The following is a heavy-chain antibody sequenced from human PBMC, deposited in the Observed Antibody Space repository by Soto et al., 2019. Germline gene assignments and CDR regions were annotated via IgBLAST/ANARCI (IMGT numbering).Heavy chain of an antibody. J-gene: IGHJ6*03. CDR1: GYTFTNHG. CDR2: ISANNGDT. D-gene: IGHD3-10*01. CDR3: ARMVRGSNIDYYHDMHV. V-gene: IGHV1-18*01. Sequence: QVQLVQSGAEVKKPGASVQVSCKASGYTFTNHGISWVRQAPGQGLEWLGWISANNGDTNYAQKFQGRVTVTTDTSTSTGYTELTSLRSEDTAVYYCARMVRGSNIDYYHDMHVWGKGTTITVSS.